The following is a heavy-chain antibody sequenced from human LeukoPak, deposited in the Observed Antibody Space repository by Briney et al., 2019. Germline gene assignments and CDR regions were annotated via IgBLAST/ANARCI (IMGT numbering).Heavy chain of an antibody. CDR1: GYTFTNYY. Sequence: EASVKVSCKASGYTFTNYYMHWVRQAPGQGLEWMGMINPSGGSTSYAQKFQGRVTMTRDMSTSTDYMELISLRSEDTAVYYCARDNSVGDTAWWFDPWSQGTLVTVSS. V-gene: IGHV1-46*01. D-gene: IGHD1-26*01. CDR2: INPSGGST. J-gene: IGHJ5*02. CDR3: ARDNSVGDTAWWFDP.